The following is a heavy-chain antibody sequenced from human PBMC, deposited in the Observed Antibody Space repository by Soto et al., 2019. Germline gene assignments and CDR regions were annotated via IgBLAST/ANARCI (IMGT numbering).Heavy chain of an antibody. V-gene: IGHV4-59*01. J-gene: IGHJ6*02. Sequence: QVQLQESGPGLVKPSETLSLTCTDSGCSISSYYWSWIRQPPGKGLEWIGYIYYIGSTNYNPSLKSRLTISVDTSKNQFSLKLSSVTAADTAVYYCARTRYSMDVWGQGTTVTVSS. CDR1: GCSISSYY. CDR2: IYYIGST. CDR3: ARTRYSMDV. D-gene: IGHD1-1*01.